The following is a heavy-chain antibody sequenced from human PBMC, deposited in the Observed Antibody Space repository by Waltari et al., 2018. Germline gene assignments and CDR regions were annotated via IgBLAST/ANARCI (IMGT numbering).Heavy chain of an antibody. D-gene: IGHD5-12*01. J-gene: IGHJ4*02. CDR2: INHSGST. CDR3: ARGRERGYDLPIDDY. V-gene: IGHV4-34*01. Sequence: QVQLQQCGAGLLKPSETLSLTCAVYGGSLSGYSWSWTRQPPGKGLEWIGEINHSGSTNYNPSLKSRVTISVDTSKNQFSLKLSSVTAADTAVYYCARGRERGYDLPIDDYWGQGTLVTVSS. CDR1: GGSLSGYS.